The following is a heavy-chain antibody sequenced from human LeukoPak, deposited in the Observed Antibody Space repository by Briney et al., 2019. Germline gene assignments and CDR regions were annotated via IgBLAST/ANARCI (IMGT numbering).Heavy chain of an antibody. D-gene: IGHD6-13*01. CDR1: GFTFSSYA. CDR3: ARSPVAAAVNYWFDP. Sequence: GGSLRLSCAASGFTFSSYAMHWVRQAPGKGLEWVAVVSYDGTQKKYADSVKGRFTISRDNSKNTLYLQMDSLRVEDMAVYYCARSPVAAAVNYWFDPWGQGTLVTVSS. V-gene: IGHV3-30*01. CDR2: VSYDGTQK. J-gene: IGHJ5*02.